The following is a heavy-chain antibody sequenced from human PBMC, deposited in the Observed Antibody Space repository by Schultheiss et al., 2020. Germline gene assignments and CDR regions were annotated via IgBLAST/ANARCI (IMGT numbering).Heavy chain of an antibody. J-gene: IGHJ4*02. CDR2: IYSGGST. CDR3: AKQNYPIPTHPGIAVAGGAVDY. Sequence: SCAASGFTFSSYCMNWVRQAPGKGLEWVSVIYSGGSTYYADSVKGRFTISRDNAKNTLYLQMNSLRAEDTAVYYCAKQNYPIPTHPGIAVAGGAVDYWGQGTLVTVSS. D-gene: IGHD6-19*01. V-gene: IGHV3-66*04. CDR1: GFTFSSYC.